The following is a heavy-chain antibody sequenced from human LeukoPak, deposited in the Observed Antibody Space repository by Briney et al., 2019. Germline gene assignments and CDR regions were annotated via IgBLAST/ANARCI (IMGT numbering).Heavy chain of an antibody. D-gene: IGHD5-18*01. CDR1: GINFSHSA. CDR2: IISKAYGGTT. J-gene: IGHJ4*02. Sequence: GRSLRLCWTASGINFSHSAKSLCRQAPGKGLEWVGFIISKAYGGTTEHAASVKGSITISRHDSKSIAYLQMNRLKSEDTAVYYCARGYSYGPFDYWGKGTLVTVSS. V-gene: IGHV3-49*03. CDR3: ARGYSYGPFDY.